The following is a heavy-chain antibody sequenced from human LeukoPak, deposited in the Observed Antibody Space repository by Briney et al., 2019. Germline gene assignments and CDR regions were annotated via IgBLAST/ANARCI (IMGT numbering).Heavy chain of an antibody. J-gene: IGHJ5*02. CDR1: GFTFTSYG. CDR3: AKGGVVVVAATAFHNNWFDP. CDR2: ISASGGST. V-gene: IGHV3-23*01. Sequence: PGGSLRLSCAASGFTFTSYGMSWVRQAPGRGLEWVSSISASGGSTYYADSVKGRFTISRDNSKNTLYLQMNSLRAEDTAVYNCAKGGVVVVAATAFHNNWFDPWGQGTLVTVSS. D-gene: IGHD2-15*01.